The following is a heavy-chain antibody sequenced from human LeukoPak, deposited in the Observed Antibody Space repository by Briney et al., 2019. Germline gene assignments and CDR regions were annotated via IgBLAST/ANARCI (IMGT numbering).Heavy chain of an antibody. CDR3: AREFSGWFDS. Sequence: SETLSLTCTVSGGSISSYYWSWIRQPPGKGLEWIGYIYYSGSTNYNPSLKSRVTISVDTSKNQFSLRLTSVTAADTALYYCAREFSGWFDSWGQGTLVTVSS. CDR1: GGSISSYY. J-gene: IGHJ5*01. V-gene: IGHV4-59*01. CDR2: IYYSGST.